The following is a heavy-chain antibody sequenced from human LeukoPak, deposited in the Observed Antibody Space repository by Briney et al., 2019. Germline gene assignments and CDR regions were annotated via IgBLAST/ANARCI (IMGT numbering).Heavy chain of an antibody. CDR1: GFTFSSYR. V-gene: IGHV3-74*01. CDR3: ARGTIVGHTIYGY. J-gene: IGHJ4*02. Sequence: GRSLRLSCAASGFTFSSYRMHWVRQAPGKGLMWVSRINSDGSSTSYADSVKGRFTISRDNAKNTLFLQMNSLRAADTAVYYCARGTIVGHTIYGYWGQGTLVTVSS. D-gene: IGHD1-26*01. CDR2: INSDGSST.